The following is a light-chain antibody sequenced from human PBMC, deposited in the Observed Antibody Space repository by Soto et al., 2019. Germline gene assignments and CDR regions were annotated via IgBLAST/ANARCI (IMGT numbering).Light chain of an antibody. V-gene: IGKV1-39*01. J-gene: IGKJ1*01. Sequence: DIQMTQSPSSLSASVGDRVTITCRASRSINTYVNWYQQRPGKAPELLIYSASSLHTGVPSRFSGSGAGTDFTLTISSLQPEDFATYYCQQSYSSPRTFGQGTKVDIK. CDR2: SAS. CDR1: RSINTY. CDR3: QQSYSSPRT.